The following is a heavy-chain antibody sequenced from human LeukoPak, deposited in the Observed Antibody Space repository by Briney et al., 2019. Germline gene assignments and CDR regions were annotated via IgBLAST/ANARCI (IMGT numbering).Heavy chain of an antibody. CDR2: ISGGGGST. J-gene: IGHJ4*02. V-gene: IGHV3-23*01. Sequence: PGGSLRLSCAASGFTFSSYAMSWVRQAPGKGLEGVSVISGGGGSTYYADSVKGRFTISRDNSKNTLYLQMNSLRAEDTAVYYCAKDLFERGYAIDYWGQGTLVTVSS. CDR1: GFTFSSYA. D-gene: IGHD6-25*01. CDR3: AKDLFERGYAIDY.